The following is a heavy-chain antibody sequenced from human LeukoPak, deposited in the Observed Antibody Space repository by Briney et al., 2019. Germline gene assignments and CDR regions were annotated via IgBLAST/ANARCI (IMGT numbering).Heavy chain of an antibody. V-gene: IGHV3-23*01. Sequence: GGSPRLSCAASGFTFSSYSMNWVRQAPGKGLEWVSAISGSGGSTYYADSVKGRFTISRDNSKNTLYLQMNSLRAEDTAVYYCAKDSNYRGVIISPFDYWGQGTLVTVSS. J-gene: IGHJ4*02. CDR1: GFTFSSYS. D-gene: IGHD3-10*01. CDR2: ISGSGGST. CDR3: AKDSNYRGVIISPFDY.